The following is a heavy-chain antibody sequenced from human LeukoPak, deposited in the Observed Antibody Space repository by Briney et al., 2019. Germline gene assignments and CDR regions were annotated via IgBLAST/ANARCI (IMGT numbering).Heavy chain of an antibody. CDR2: IRSKAYGGTT. V-gene: IGHV3-49*03. Sequence: GGSLRLSCTASGFTFGDYAMSWFRQAPGKGLEWVCFIRSKAYGGTTEYSASGKGRFTISRDDSKSIAYLQMNSLKTEDTAVYYCTRVGVEMATITLDAFDIWGQGTMVTVSS. CDR1: GFTFGDYA. J-gene: IGHJ3*02. CDR3: TRVGVEMATITLDAFDI. D-gene: IGHD5-24*01.